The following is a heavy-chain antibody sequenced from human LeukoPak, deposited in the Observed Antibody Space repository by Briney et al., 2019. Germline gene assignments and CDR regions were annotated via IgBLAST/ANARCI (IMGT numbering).Heavy chain of an antibody. D-gene: IGHD6-13*01. Sequence: GRSLRLSCAASGFTFDDYAMHWVRQAPGKGLEWVSGISWNSGSIAYADSVKGRFTISRDNAKNSLYLQMNSLRAEDTALYYCAKDCCSSSWYTPNFDYWGQGTLVTVSS. J-gene: IGHJ4*02. CDR2: ISWNSGSI. V-gene: IGHV3-9*01. CDR1: GFTFDDYA. CDR3: AKDCCSSSWYTPNFDY.